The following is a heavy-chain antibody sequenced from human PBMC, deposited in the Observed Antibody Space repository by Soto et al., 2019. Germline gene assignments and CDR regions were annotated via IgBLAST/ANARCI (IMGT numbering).Heavy chain of an antibody. V-gene: IGHV3-48*01. CDR3: ARLPEVPQVYYYYYLDV. Sequence: GALRLSCAAAGVTFSSYSMNWVRQAPGKGLEWVSYISSSSTIYYADSVKGRFTISRDNAKNSLYLQMNSLRAEDTAVYYCARLPEVPQVYYYYYLDVRGKGTTVTVSS. J-gene: IGHJ6*03. CDR2: ISSSSTI. CDR1: GVTFSSYS.